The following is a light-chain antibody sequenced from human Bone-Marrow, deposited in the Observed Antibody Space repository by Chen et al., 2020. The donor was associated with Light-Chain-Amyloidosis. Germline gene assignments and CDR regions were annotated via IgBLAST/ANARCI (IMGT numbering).Light chain of an antibody. J-gene: IGLJ3*02. Sequence: SYVLTPPSAVAVTPGHTATLPWGGNNIGSTSVHWYQQTPGQAPLLVVYDDSDRPSGIPERLAGSNSGNTATLTISRVEAGDEADYYCQVWDRSSDRPVFGGGTKLTVL. CDR2: DDS. V-gene: IGLV3-21*02. CDR1: NIGSTS. CDR3: QVWDRSSDRPV.